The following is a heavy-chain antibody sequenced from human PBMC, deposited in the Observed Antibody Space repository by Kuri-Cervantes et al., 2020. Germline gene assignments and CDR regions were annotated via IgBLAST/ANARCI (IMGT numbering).Heavy chain of an antibody. Sequence: SETLSLTCAVYGGSLSGYYWSWIRQPPGKGLEWIGEINHSGSTNYNPSLKSRVTISVDTSKNQFSLKLSSVTAADTAVYYCAREDRDYDILTGYTGYYFDYWGQGTLVTVSS. J-gene: IGHJ4*02. D-gene: IGHD3-9*01. CDR2: INHSGST. CDR1: GGSLSGYY. CDR3: AREDRDYDILTGYTGYYFDY. V-gene: IGHV4-34*01.